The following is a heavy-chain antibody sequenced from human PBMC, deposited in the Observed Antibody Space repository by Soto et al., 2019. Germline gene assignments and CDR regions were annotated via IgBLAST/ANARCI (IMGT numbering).Heavy chain of an antibody. CDR2: IYYTGST. D-gene: IGHD2-2*01. CDR3: ARYQKGPFDY. CDR1: GGSISSGDYY. Sequence: ASETLSLTCTVSGGSISSGDYYWSWIRQPPGKGLEWIGYIYYTGSTYYNPSLKSRLTISVDTSKNQFSLKLTPVTAADTAVYFCARYQKGPFDYWGQGTLVTVSS. J-gene: IGHJ4*02. V-gene: IGHV4-30-4*01.